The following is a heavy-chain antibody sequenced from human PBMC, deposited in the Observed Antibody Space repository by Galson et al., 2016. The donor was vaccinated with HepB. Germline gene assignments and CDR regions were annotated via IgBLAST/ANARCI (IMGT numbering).Heavy chain of an antibody. Sequence: TLSLTCTVSGGSISSGGYYWSWIRQHPGKGLEWIGYIYYSGSTYYNPSLKSRVSISLDTSKNRFSLRLSSVTAADTAVYYCARAESVYYDSSGSPTWYFQHWGQGALVTVSS. CDR3: ARAESVYYDSSGSPTWYFQH. CDR2: IYYSGST. J-gene: IGHJ1*01. V-gene: IGHV4-31*03. D-gene: IGHD3-22*01. CDR1: GGSISSGGYY.